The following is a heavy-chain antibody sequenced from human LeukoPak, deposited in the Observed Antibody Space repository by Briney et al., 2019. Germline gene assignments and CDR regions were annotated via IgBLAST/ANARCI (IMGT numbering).Heavy chain of an antibody. V-gene: IGHV3-23*01. J-gene: IGHJ4*02. CDR1: GFTFSSYA. Sequence: GGSLRLSCAASGFTFSSYAMSWVRQAPGKGLEWVSAISGSGGSTYYADSVKGRFTISRDNSRNTLYLQMNSLRAEDTAVYYCAKGRMTFGELLDFDYWGQGTLVTVSS. CDR2: ISGSGGST. D-gene: IGHD3-10*01. CDR3: AKGRMTFGELLDFDY.